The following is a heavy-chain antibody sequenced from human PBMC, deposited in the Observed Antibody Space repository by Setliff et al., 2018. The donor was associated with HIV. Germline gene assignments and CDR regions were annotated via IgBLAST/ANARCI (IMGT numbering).Heavy chain of an antibody. J-gene: IGHJ5*02. V-gene: IGHV3-7*03. CDR1: GFTFSGNW. CDR2: INQDESQK. CDR3: GPQGPGPGSGWWRSWFDH. Sequence: PGGSLRLSCAASGFTFSGNWMSWVRQAPGKGLEWVANINQDESQKYYVGSVKGRFTISRDNAKNALFLQMNSLRVEDTAVYFCGPQGPGPGSGWWRSWFDHWGRGTLVTVSS. D-gene: IGHD6-19*01.